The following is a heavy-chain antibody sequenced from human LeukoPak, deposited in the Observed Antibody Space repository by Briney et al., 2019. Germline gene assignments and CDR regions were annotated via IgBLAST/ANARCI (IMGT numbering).Heavy chain of an antibody. D-gene: IGHD3-3*01. V-gene: IGHV1-18*01. J-gene: IGHJ4*02. Sequence: ASVKVSCKASDYTFTSYGISWVRQAPGQGLEWVGWISAYNGNTNYAQKLQGRVTMTTDTSTSTAYMELRSLRSDDTAVYYCARVVSKFLLRFLEWLPYYFDYWGQGTLVTVSS. CDR2: ISAYNGNT. CDR3: ARVVSKFLLRFLEWLPYYFDY. CDR1: DYTFTSYG.